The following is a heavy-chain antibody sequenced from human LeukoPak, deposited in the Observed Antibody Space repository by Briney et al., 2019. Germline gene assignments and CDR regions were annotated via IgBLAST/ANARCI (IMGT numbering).Heavy chain of an antibody. Sequence: GDSLKISCKGSGYSFTSYWIGWVRQMPGKGLEWMGIIYPGDSDTRYSPSFQGQVSISADKSISTAYLQWSSLKASDTAMYYCTKSDYYGSGSYYPLDYWGQGTLVTVSS. J-gene: IGHJ4*02. V-gene: IGHV5-51*01. CDR2: IYPGDSDT. CDR3: TKSDYYGSGSYYPLDY. CDR1: GYSFTSYW. D-gene: IGHD3-10*01.